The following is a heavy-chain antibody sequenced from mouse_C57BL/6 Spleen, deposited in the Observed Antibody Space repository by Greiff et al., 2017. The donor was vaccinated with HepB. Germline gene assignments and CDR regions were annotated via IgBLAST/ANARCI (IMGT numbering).Heavy chain of an antibody. CDR3: ARHLYDGYYGAMDY. V-gene: IGHV5-9*01. J-gene: IGHJ4*01. D-gene: IGHD2-3*01. CDR1: GFTFSSYT. Sequence: EVQLVESGGGLVKPGGSLKLSCAASGFTFSSYTMSWVRQTPEKRLEWVATISGGGGNTYYPDSVKGRFTISRDNAKNTLYLQMSSLRSEDTALYYCARHLYDGYYGAMDYGGQGTSVTVSS. CDR2: ISGGGGNT.